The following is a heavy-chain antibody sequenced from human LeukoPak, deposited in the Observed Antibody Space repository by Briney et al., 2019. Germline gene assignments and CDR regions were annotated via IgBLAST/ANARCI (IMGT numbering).Heavy chain of an antibody. CDR3: ARSLGSLKEYWWFDP. Sequence: ASVTVSCTASGYTFNNYYIHWLRQAPGQGLEWMGWINPNSGATNYVQSFKGRVTMTRDTTSSTVYMELSTLRSDDTAVYFCARSLGSLKEYWWFDPWGQGTLVSVSS. CDR2: INPNSGAT. D-gene: IGHD2/OR15-2a*01. V-gene: IGHV1-2*02. CDR1: GYTFNNYY. J-gene: IGHJ5*02.